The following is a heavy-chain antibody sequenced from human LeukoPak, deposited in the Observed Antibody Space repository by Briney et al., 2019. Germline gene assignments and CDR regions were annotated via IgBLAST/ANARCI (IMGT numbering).Heavy chain of an antibody. CDR1: GDSFTSNGNY. CDR2: PYYSGST. J-gene: IGHJ4*02. V-gene: IGHV4-61*08. Sequence: SDTLNLTCTASGDSFTSNGNYWIRLRPPQGKELVGIGNPYYSGSTNYSPSLKSRVTISVDTSKSQFSLKLSSVTAADTAVYYWARGAGWLPLVWGQGTLVTVSS. CDR3: ARGAGWLPLV. D-gene: IGHD5-24*01.